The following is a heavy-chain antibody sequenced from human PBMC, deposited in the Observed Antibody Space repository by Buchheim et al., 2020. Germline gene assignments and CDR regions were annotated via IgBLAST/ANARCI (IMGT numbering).Heavy chain of an antibody. CDR1: GYTFTGYY. J-gene: IGHJ6*02. D-gene: IGHD6-19*01. CDR2: INPNSGGT. V-gene: IGHV1-2*02. Sequence: QVQLVQSGAEVKKPGALVKVSCKASGYTFTGYYMHWVRQAPGQGLEWMGWINPNSGGTNYAQKFQGRVTMTRDTSISTAYMELSRLRSDDTAVYYCARDGGEGGIAVAALYYYYYGMDVWGQGTT. CDR3: ARDGGEGGIAVAALYYYYYGMDV.